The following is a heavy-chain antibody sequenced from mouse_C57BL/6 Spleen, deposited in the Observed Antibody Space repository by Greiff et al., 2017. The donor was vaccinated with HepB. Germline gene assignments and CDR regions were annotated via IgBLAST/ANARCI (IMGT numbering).Heavy chain of an antibody. CDR2: INYDGSST. Sequence: EVKLMESEGGLVQPGSSMKLSCTASGFTFSDYYMAWVRQVPEKGLEWVANINYDGSSTYYLDSLKSRFIISRDNAKNILYLQMSSLKSEDTATYYCAREGTVVGYFDVWGTGTTVTVSS. V-gene: IGHV5-16*01. D-gene: IGHD1-1*01. CDR1: GFTFSDYY. J-gene: IGHJ1*03. CDR3: AREGTVVGYFDV.